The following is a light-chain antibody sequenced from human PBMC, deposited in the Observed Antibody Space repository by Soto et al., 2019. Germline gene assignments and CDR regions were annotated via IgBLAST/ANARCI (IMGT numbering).Light chain of an antibody. J-gene: IGKJ4*01. CDR2: DAI. Sequence: EMLMSQSPATLSLSPGERVTLSCRASQNIHNHMSWFLQKPGQTPRLLIYDAIIRAADVPDRFSGSWSGTEFTLTINSLQSEDFAAYYCQQYDAWPLTFGGGTMVDI. CDR1: QNIHNH. V-gene: IGKV3-15*01. CDR3: QQYDAWPLT.